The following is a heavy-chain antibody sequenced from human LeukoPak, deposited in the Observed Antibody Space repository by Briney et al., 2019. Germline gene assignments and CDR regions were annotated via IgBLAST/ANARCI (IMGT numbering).Heavy chain of an antibody. V-gene: IGHV3-30*14. J-gene: IGHJ4*02. D-gene: IGHD4/OR15-4a*01. Sequence: PGGSLRLSCAASRFTFRNYAMHWVRHAPGKGLGWVAFISSDGTNKDYADSVKGRFTISRDNSKNTLYLQMNSLRAEDTAVYYCARRAGAYSHPYDYWGQGTLVTVSS. CDR2: ISSDGTNK. CDR1: RFTFRNYA. CDR3: ARRAGAYSHPYDY.